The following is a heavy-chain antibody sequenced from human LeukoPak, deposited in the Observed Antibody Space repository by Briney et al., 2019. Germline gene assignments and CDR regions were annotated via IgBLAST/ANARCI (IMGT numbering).Heavy chain of an antibody. J-gene: IGHJ4*02. Sequence: GESLKISCKGSGYSFTSYWIGWVRQMPGKGLEWMGIIYPGDSGTIYSPSFQGQVTISADKSISTAYLQWSSLKASDTAMYYCARQFTDCSSTSCYHLFDYWGQGTLVTVSS. CDR2: IYPGDSGT. CDR3: ARQFTDCSSTSCYHLFDY. D-gene: IGHD2-2*01. CDR1: GYSFTSYW. V-gene: IGHV5-51*01.